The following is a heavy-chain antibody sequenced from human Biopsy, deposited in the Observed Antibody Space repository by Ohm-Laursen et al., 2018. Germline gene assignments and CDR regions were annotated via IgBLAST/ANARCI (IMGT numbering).Heavy chain of an antibody. J-gene: IGHJ4*02. D-gene: IGHD3-22*01. CDR1: GLIFSDYY. V-gene: IGHV3-11*01. CDR3: ARGKYKDFSTGLPRPYHYTLDF. CDR2: ISARDGVV. Sequence: SLRLSCAASGLIFSDYYMSWIRQAPGKGLEWIAYISARDGVVYYADSVKGRFTISRDNTNNSLYLQMTSLRPEDTAVFYCARGKYKDFSTGLPRPYHYTLDFWGQGTRVTVSS.